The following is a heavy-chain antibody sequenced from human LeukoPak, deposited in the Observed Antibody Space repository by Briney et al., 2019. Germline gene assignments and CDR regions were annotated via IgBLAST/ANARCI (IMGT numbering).Heavy chain of an antibody. CDR1: GGSISSSNW. Sequence: SGTLSLTCAVSGGSISSSNWWSWVRQPPGKGLEWIGEIYHSGSTNYNPSLKSRVTISVDKSKNQFSLKLSSVTAADTAVYYCAREGGDGDYENLDPNGAFDIWGQGTMVTVSS. CDR2: IYHSGST. V-gene: IGHV4-4*02. J-gene: IGHJ3*02. D-gene: IGHD4-17*01. CDR3: AREGGDGDYENLDPNGAFDI.